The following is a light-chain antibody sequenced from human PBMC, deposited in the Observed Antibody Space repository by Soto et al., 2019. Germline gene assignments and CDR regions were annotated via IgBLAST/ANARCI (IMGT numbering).Light chain of an antibody. V-gene: IGLV2-8*01. Sequence: QSALTQPPSASGSPGQSVTIYCTGTSSDVGGYKYVSWYQQHPGKAPKLMIYEVSKRPSGVPDRFSGSKSGNTASLTVSRLQAEDEADYYCSSYAGSNDVIFGGGTKLTVL. CDR1: SSDVGGYKY. CDR3: SSYAGSNDVI. CDR2: EVS. J-gene: IGLJ2*01.